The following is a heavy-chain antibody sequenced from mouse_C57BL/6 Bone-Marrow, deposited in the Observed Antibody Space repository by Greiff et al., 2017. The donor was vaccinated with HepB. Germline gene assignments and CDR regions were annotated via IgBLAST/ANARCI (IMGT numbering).Heavy chain of an antibody. D-gene: IGHD2-3*01. J-gene: IGHJ2*01. V-gene: IGHV1-64*01. CDR2: IHPNSGST. Sequence: VHVKQPGAELVKPGASVKLSCKASGYTFTSYWMHWVKQRPGQGLEWIGMIHPNSGSTNYNEKFKSKATLTVDKSSSTAYMQLSSLTSEDSAVYYCARYDGYYLDYWGQGTTLTVSS. CDR3: ARYDGYYLDY. CDR1: GYTFTSYW.